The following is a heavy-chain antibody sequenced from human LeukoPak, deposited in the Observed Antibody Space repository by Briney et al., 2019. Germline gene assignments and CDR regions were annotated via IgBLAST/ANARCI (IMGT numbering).Heavy chain of an antibody. CDR3: AIPHLGPHNFDY. CDR2: INPNSGGT. J-gene: IGHJ4*02. Sequence: ASVKVSCKASGYTFTGYYTHWVRQAPGQGLEWMGWINPNSGGTNYAQKFQGRVTMTRDTSISTAYMELSRLRSDDTAVYYCAIPHLGPHNFDYWGQGTLVTVSS. D-gene: IGHD1-14*01. V-gene: IGHV1-2*02. CDR1: GYTFTGYY.